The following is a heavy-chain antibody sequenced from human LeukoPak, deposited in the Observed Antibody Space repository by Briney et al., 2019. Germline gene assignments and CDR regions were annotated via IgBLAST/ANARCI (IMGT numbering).Heavy chain of an antibody. CDR3: ARSRYCSSTSCYYLYYYMDV. CDR2: INHSGST. V-gene: IGHV4-34*01. CDR1: GGSFSGYY. D-gene: IGHD2-2*01. J-gene: IGHJ6*03. Sequence: SETLSLTCAVYGGSFSGYYWSWIRQPPGEGLEWIGEINHSGSTNYNPSLKSRVTISVDTSKNQFSLKLSSVTAADTAVYYCARSRYCSSTSCYYLYYYMDVWGKGTTVTVSS.